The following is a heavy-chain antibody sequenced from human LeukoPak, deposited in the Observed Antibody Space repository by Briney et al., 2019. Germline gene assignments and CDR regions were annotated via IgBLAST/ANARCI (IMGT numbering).Heavy chain of an antibody. D-gene: IGHD2-2*01. CDR1: GGSFSSYF. Sequence: SETLSLTCGVYGGSFSSYFWTWIRQSPAKGLEWIGEINQSGDTDYNPSLKSRANISINTSRSQFSLTLGSVTAADTAMYYCARVLGIAVVPGATEDNYFDPWGQGTLVVVSS. V-gene: IGHV4-34*01. CDR3: ARVLGIAVVPGATEDNYFDP. CDR2: INQSGDT. J-gene: IGHJ5*02.